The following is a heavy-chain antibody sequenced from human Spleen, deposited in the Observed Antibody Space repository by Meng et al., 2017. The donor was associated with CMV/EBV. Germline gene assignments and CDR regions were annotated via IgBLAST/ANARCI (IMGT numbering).Heavy chain of an antibody. J-gene: IGHJ3*01. CDR1: GFTFSNYT. CDR3: ATSRLQLDAVDL. CDR2: ISYDGSHK. D-gene: IGHD2-2*01. V-gene: IGHV3-30*04. Sequence: GESLKISCAASGFTFSNYTIHWVRQAPGKGLEWVAVISYDGSHKYYADSVKGRFTISRDNSKNTLYLQMNSLRAEDTAVYYCATSRLQLDAVDLWGQGTLVTVSS.